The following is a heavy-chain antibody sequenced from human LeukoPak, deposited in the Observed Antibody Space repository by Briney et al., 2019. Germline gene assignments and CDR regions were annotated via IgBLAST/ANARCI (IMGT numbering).Heavy chain of an antibody. D-gene: IGHD6-13*01. CDR2: INYGDSTI. V-gene: IGHV3-48*03. Sequence: PGGSLRLSCAASGFTFSSYEMNWVRQAPGKGLEWVSYINYGDSTIYYADSVKGRFTISRDNAENSLYLQMNSLRAEDMAVYYCAREGGGIAAFDYWGQGTLVTVSS. CDR1: GFTFSSYE. CDR3: AREGGGIAAFDY. J-gene: IGHJ4*02.